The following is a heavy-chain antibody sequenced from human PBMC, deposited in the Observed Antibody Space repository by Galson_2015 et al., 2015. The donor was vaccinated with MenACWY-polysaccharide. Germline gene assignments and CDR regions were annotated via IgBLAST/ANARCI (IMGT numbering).Heavy chain of an antibody. CDR3: ARDGGRTIGTTQRGY. Sequence: SLRLSCAASGFTFNDFWLSWVRQAPGKGLEWVANINQYGSEKYYVDSVKGRFTISRDNAKNSLYLQMNSLRAEDTAVYYCARDGGRTIGTTQRGYWGQGTLVTVYS. D-gene: IGHD1-1*01. CDR1: GFTFNDFW. V-gene: IGHV3-7*01. J-gene: IGHJ4*02. CDR2: INQYGSEK.